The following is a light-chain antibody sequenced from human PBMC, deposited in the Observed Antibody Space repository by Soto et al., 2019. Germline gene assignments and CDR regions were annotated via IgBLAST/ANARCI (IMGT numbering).Light chain of an antibody. J-gene: IGKJ1*01. CDR1: QGVANY. CDR3: QHYRSAQMT. V-gene: IGKV1-27*01. Sequence: DIQMPQSPSSLSASVGDRVTIICRASQGVANYLGWYQQKPGKVPKALIYGVSTLQSGVPSRFSGSGSDTDFTLTISSLQPEDAATYYCQHYRSAQMTFGQGTKVEIK. CDR2: GVS.